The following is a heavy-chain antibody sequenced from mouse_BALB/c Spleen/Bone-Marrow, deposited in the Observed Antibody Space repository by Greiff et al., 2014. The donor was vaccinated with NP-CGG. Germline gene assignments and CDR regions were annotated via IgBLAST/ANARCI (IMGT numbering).Heavy chain of an antibody. V-gene: IGHV1-55*01. J-gene: IGHJ3*01. D-gene: IGHD3-1*01. CDR2: IYPGSGST. Sequence: VQLQQSGAELVKPGTSVKLSCKASGYNFTSYRINWVKLRPGQGLEWIGDIYPGSGSTNYNEKFKSKATLTVDTSSSTAYMQLSSLASEDSALYYCARFSQLGLLAYWGQGTLVTVPA. CDR1: GYNFTSYR. CDR3: ARFSQLGLLAY.